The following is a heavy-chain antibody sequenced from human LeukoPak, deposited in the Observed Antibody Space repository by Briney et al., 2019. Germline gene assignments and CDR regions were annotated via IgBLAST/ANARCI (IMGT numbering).Heavy chain of an antibody. D-gene: IGHD5-18*01. V-gene: IGHV3-30*03. Sequence: GGSLRLSCAASGFRFSSYGVHWVRQAPGKGLEWVALVSYDGSNKYYADSVKGRFTISRDNSKNTLYLQMNSLRAEDTAVYYCARDLDGYSYGAGGAFDIWGQGTMVTVSS. CDR1: GFRFSSYG. J-gene: IGHJ3*02. CDR2: VSYDGSNK. CDR3: ARDLDGYSYGAGGAFDI.